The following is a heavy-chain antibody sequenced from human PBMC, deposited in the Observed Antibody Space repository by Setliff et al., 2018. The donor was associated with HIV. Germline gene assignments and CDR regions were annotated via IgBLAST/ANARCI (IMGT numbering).Heavy chain of an antibody. J-gene: IGHJ4*02. D-gene: IGHD4-4*01. Sequence: PGGSLRFSCAASGFTFSDYYMSWIRQAPGKGLEWVPYISRSGTIIYYADSVKGRFTISRDNAKNSLYLQMNSLRAEDTAVYYCARDTELAYVDYWGQGTLVTVSS. CDR2: ISRSGTII. CDR3: ARDTELAYVDY. V-gene: IGHV3-11*01. CDR1: GFTFSDYY.